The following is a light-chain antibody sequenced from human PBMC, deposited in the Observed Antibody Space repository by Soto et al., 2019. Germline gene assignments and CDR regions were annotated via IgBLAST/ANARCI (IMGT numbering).Light chain of an antibody. Sequence: EIVMTQSPATLSGSPLEIATFSLRASQSVRSTFAWYQQKPGQAPSLLIYATSSRATGGPTRFSGSGSGTDFTLTISSLQSEQFAVYYCQQYNHRPPWTFGQGTKVDI. CDR1: QSVRST. CDR2: ATS. CDR3: QQYNHRPPWT. J-gene: IGKJ1*01. V-gene: IGKV3-15*01.